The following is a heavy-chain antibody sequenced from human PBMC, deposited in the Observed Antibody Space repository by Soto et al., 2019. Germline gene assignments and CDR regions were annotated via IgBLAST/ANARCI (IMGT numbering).Heavy chain of an antibody. Sequence: QVQLVESGAEVKKPGSSVKVSCKASGGTFSSYAISWVRQAPGQGLEWMGGIIPIFGTANYAQKFQGRVTITADESTSTAYMELSSLRSEDTAVYYCATIEPYCGGDCHFDYWGQGTLVTVSS. V-gene: IGHV1-69*01. CDR3: ATIEPYCGGDCHFDY. CDR2: IIPIFGTA. J-gene: IGHJ4*02. D-gene: IGHD2-21*02. CDR1: GGTFSSYA.